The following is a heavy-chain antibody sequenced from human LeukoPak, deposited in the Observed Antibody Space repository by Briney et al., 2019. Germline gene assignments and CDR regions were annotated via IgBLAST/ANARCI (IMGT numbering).Heavy chain of an antibody. V-gene: IGHV3-23*01. CDR1: GFSFSSYA. CDR2: ITDSGGST. CDR3: AKGWFGELLSVDY. D-gene: IGHD3-10*01. J-gene: IGHJ4*02. Sequence: GGSLRLSCDASGFSFSSYAMSWVRQAPEKGLEWVSAITDSGGSTYHADSVKGRFTISRDNSKNTLYLQMNSLRAEDTAVYYCAKGWFGELLSVDYWGQGTLVTVSS.